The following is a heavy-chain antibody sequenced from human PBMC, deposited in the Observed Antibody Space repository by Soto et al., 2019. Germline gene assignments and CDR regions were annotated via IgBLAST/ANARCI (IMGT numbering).Heavy chain of an antibody. Sequence: ASVKVSCKASGYTFTSYYMHWVRQAPGQGLEWMGIINPSGGSTSYAQKFQGRVTMTRDTSTSTVYMELSSLRSEDTAVYYCARQAYYYDSSGYFVYWGQGTLLTVSS. J-gene: IGHJ4*02. CDR2: INPSGGST. V-gene: IGHV1-46*01. D-gene: IGHD3-22*01. CDR1: GYTFTSYY. CDR3: ARQAYYYDSSGYFVY.